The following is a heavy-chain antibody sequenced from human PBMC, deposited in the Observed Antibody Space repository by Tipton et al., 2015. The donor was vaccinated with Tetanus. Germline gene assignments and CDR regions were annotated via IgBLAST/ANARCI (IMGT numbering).Heavy chain of an antibody. CDR1: GYTFTGYY. Sequence: QVQLVQSGAEVKKPGASVKVSCKASGYTFTGYYMYWVRQAPGQGLEWMGWIDPNRGGTVYARKFQGRVTMTRDTSISTAYMELRSLRSGDTAGYYCARERGDYISYGMDVWGPGTTVSVS. J-gene: IGHJ6*02. CDR2: IDPNRGGT. CDR3: ARERGDYISYGMDV. D-gene: IGHD3-16*01. V-gene: IGHV1-2*02.